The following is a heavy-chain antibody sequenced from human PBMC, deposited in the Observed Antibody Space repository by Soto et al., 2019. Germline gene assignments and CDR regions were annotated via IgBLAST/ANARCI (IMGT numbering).Heavy chain of an antibody. J-gene: IGHJ4*02. Sequence: SETLSLTCRVSGSSITNSFYWGWIRQSPEKGLEWIGSISHTGRTSYNPSLKSRVSISVDTSKNQFSLTLTSVTAADTAVYYCARDPANLALAVAYFDSWGQGTLVTVS. V-gene: IGHV4-38-2*02. CDR2: ISHTGRT. CDR3: ARDPANLALAVAYFDS. CDR1: GSSITNSFY. D-gene: IGHD2-15*01.